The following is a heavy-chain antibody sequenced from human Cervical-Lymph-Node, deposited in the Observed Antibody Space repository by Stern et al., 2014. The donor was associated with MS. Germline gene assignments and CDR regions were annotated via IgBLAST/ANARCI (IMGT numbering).Heavy chain of an antibody. CDR1: GGTFSRHT. V-gene: IGHV1-69*04. CDR3: ARGPYDYVWGSYLEH. CDR2: IVPVVGLT. J-gene: IGHJ4*02. D-gene: IGHD3-16*01. Sequence: QVQLLQPGAEAKKPGSSVRVSCKASGGTFSRHTITWVRQAPGQGLEWLGRIVPVVGLTNYAQKFQGRVTITADTSTTTAYMELGSLRSEDTAVYYCARGPYDYVWGSYLEHWGQGTLVTVSS.